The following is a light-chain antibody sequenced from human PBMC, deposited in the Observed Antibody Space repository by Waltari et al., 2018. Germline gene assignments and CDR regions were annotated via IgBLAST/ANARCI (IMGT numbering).Light chain of an antibody. J-gene: IGLJ3*02. CDR2: EDT. Sequence: QSALTQPAAVPGSPGQTITISCTGTSSDVGSQNLVSWDQASPGKAPKLLVYEDTKWPAESSGRVSGSKSGNTAALTSSGRKAEDEADYYCCSYAGRRTLGFGGGTKLTVL. CDR3: CSYAGRRTLG. CDR1: SSDVGSQNL. V-gene: IGLV2-23*01.